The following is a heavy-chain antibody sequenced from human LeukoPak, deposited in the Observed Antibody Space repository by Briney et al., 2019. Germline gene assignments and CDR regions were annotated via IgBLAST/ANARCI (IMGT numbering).Heavy chain of an antibody. Sequence: GRSLRLSCVAFGFAFNTQAMHWVRQAPGKGLEWLAVMSLDGSSIYYADSVRGRFTISRDNSKNTLFLQMSSLRVEDTAVYYCARDRGKLRYLDLWGQGTLLTVSS. CDR1: GFAFNTQA. V-gene: IGHV3-30*15. CDR2: MSLDGSSI. J-gene: IGHJ4*02. CDR3: ARDRGKLRYLDL. D-gene: IGHD3-9*01.